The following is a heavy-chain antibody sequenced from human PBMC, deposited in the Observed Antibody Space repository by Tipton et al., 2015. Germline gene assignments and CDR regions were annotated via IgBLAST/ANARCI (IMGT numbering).Heavy chain of an antibody. CDR3: ARPSDTLSPYAFDI. D-gene: IGHD2-2*02. CDR1: GYSFSTYW. CDR2: IYPGDSDT. Sequence: VQLVQSGAEVKKPGESLKISCKGSGYSFSTYWIGWVRQMPGKGLEWMGIIYPGDSDTRYSPSFQGQVTISADNSINTAYLQWSSLKASDTAIYYCARPSDTLSPYAFDIWGQGTLVTVSS. V-gene: IGHV5-51*01. J-gene: IGHJ3*02.